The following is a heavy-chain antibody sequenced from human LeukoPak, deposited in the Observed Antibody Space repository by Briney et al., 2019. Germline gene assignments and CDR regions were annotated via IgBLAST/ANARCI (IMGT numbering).Heavy chain of an antibody. J-gene: IGHJ5*02. V-gene: IGHV7-4-1*02. CDR3: ARDRRYCSSTSCYTNWFDP. Sequence: ASVMVSCKASGYIITSYAMNRVRQAPGQGLEWMGCINTNTGNPTYARGFTGRFVFSLDTSVSTAYLQISSLKAEDTAVYYCARDRRYCSSTSCYTNWFDPWGQGTLVTVSS. CDR1: GYIITSYA. CDR2: INTNTGNP. D-gene: IGHD2-2*02.